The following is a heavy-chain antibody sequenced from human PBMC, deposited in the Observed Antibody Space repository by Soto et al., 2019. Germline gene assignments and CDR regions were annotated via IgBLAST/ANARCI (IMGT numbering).Heavy chain of an antibody. D-gene: IGHD5-18*01. CDR1: GASINTHY. Sequence: PSETLSLTCTVSGASINTHYWSWIRQPPGKGLEWIGQVFYSGSTNYNPSLKSRVTISVDTSKNQFSLKLSSVTAADTAVYYCARGLDTAMVVFDYWGQGTLVTVSS. V-gene: IGHV4-59*08. CDR2: VFYSGST. J-gene: IGHJ4*02. CDR3: ARGLDTAMVVFDY.